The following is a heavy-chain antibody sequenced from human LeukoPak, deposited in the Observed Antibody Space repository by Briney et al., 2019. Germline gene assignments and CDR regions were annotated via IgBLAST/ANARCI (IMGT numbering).Heavy chain of an antibody. V-gene: IGHV4-39*07. D-gene: IGHD2-2*01. CDR3: ASRPFPFPCTSCSSSSAFYFDY. J-gene: IGHJ4*02. CDR1: GGSISSSGYY. CDR2: IYHNGST. Sequence: PSETLSLTCTVSGGSISSSGYYWGWIRQPPGKGLEWIGSIYHNGSTYYNPSLKSRVTISVDTSKNQFSLKLSSVTAADTAVYYCASRPFPFPCTSCSSSSAFYFDYWGQGTLVTVSS.